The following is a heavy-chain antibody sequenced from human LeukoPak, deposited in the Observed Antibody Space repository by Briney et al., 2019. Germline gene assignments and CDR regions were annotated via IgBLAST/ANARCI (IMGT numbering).Heavy chain of an antibody. CDR2: IIPIFGTA. CDR1: GGTFSSYA. Sequence: GSSVKVSCKASGGTFSSYAISWVRQAPGQGLEWMGGIIPIFGTANYAQKFQGRVTITADESTSTAYMELSSLRSEDTAVYYCARVLTIFGVASSPGYWGQGTLVTVSS. CDR3: ARVLTIFGVASSPGY. V-gene: IGHV1-69*01. D-gene: IGHD3-3*01. J-gene: IGHJ4*02.